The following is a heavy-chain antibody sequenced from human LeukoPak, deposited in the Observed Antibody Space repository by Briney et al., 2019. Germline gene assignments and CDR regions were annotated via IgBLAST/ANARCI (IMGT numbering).Heavy chain of an antibody. CDR2: IIPIFGMA. CDR3: AGDSCSGGSGYPALAYYFDY. CDR1: GCTFSSYA. Sequence: ASVKVSCKASGCTFSSYAISWVRQAPGQGLEWMGRIIPIFGMANYAQKFQGRVTITADKSPSTAYMELSSLRSEDTAVYYCAGDSCSGGSGYPALAYYFDYEGQGTLVIVSA. V-gene: IGHV1-69*04. D-gene: IGHD2-15*01. J-gene: IGHJ4*02.